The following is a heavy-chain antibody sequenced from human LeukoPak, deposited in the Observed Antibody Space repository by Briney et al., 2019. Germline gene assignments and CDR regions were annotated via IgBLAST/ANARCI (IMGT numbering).Heavy chain of an antibody. V-gene: IGHV3-7*03. CDR2: IKQDGSEK. Sequence: GGSLRLSCAASGFTFSSYWMSWVRQAPGKGLEWVANIKQDGSEKYYVDSVKGRFTISRDNAKNSLYLQMNSLRTEDTALYYCAKDIVVRGTHGEPWFDPWGQGTLVTVSS. CDR3: AKDIVVRGTHGEPWFDP. D-gene: IGHD3-10*01. J-gene: IGHJ5*02. CDR1: GFTFSSYW.